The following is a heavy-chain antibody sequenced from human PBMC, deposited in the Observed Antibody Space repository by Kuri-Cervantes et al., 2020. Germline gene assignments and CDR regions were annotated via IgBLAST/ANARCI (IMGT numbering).Heavy chain of an antibody. CDR1: GYTFTAYY. J-gene: IGHJ4*02. Sequence: ASVKVSCKTSGYTFTAYYMHWVRQAPGQGLEWLGWISPTSGGTNYAQKFQGRVTMTRDTSINTAYLDLSRLRSDDTAVYYCARDFGENNNAWQAFDYWGQGTLVTVSS. CDR3: ARDFGENNNAWQAFDY. CDR2: ISPTSGGT. D-gene: IGHD3-10*01. V-gene: IGHV1-2*02.